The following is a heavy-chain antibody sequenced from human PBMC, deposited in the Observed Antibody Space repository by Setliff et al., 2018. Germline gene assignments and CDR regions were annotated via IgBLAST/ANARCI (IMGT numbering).Heavy chain of an antibody. Sequence: GSLRLSCAASGFTVSSNYMSWVRQAPGKGLEWVSVIYSGGSTFYADSVRGRFTISRDNAKNTLYLQMNSLRVEDTAVYYCARATADTRNSLDIWGQGTMVTVSS. V-gene: IGHV3-66*01. CDR2: IYSGGST. J-gene: IGHJ3*02. D-gene: IGHD6-13*01. CDR3: ARATADTRNSLDI. CDR1: GFTVSSNY.